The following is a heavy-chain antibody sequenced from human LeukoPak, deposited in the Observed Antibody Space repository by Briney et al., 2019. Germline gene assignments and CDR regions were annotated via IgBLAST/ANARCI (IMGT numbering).Heavy chain of an antibody. D-gene: IGHD3-16*01. CDR3: ARSLGSAPGWSFDP. CDR2: IYTSGST. Sequence: SETLSLTCTVPGGSISSGSYYWSWIRQPAGKGLEWIGRIYTSGSTNYNPSLKSRVTISVDTSKNQFSLTLRSVTAADTAMYYCARSLGSAPGWSFDPWGRGTLITVAS. V-gene: IGHV4-61*02. CDR1: GGSISSGSYY. J-gene: IGHJ2*01.